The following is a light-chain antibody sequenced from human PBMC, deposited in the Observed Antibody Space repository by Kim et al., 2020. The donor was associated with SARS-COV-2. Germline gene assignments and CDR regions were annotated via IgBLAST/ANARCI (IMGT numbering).Light chain of an antibody. CDR3: QQYNRWPPYI. CDR2: GAS. V-gene: IGKV3-15*01. Sequence: GSPGERAPLSCWASPSVGTNLAWYQLRPGQAPRLLIYGASTRATGVPARFSGSGSGTEFTLTITSPQSEDFAVYYCQQYNRWPPYIFGQGTKLEI. J-gene: IGKJ2*01. CDR1: PSVGTN.